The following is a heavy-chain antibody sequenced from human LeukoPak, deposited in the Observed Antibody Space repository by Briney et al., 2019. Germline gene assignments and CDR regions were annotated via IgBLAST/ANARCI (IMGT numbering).Heavy chain of an antibody. CDR3: ATHLGSYAHFFDY. V-gene: IGHV1-69*01. D-gene: IGHD3-10*01. CDR2: IIPIFGTA. J-gene: IGHJ4*02. Sequence: SVTVSCKASGCTFSSYAISWVRQPPGQGLEWMGGIIPIFGTANYAQKFQGRVTITADESTSTAYMELSSLRSEDTAVYYCATHLGSYAHFFDYWGQGNLVTVSS. CDR1: GCTFSSYA.